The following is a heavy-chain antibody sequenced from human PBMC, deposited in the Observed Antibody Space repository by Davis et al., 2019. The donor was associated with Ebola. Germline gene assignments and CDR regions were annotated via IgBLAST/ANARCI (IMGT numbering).Heavy chain of an antibody. Sequence: PGGSLRLSCAASGFTFSSYGMHWVRQAPGKGLEWVAVISYDGSNKYYADSVKGRFTISRDNAKNTLYLQMNSLRAEDTAVYYCARADSSGKLDWFDPWGQGTLVTVSS. V-gene: IGHV3-30*03. J-gene: IGHJ5*02. D-gene: IGHD6-19*01. CDR3: ARADSSGKLDWFDP. CDR2: ISYDGSNK. CDR1: GFTFSSYG.